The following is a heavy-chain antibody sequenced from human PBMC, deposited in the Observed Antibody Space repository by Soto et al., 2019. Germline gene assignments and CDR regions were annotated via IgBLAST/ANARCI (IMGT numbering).Heavy chain of an antibody. V-gene: IGHV3-23*01. D-gene: IGHD1-7*01. CDR1: GFTFSNYY. CDR2: ILGTGDRV. CDR3: AKYFNTGTSSTYDS. Sequence: GGSLRLSCGASGFTFSNYYMSWVRQAPGKGLAWVSAILGTGDRVSYVDSVKGRFTISRDNSKNTLYLQMNSLRADDTAIYYCAKYFNTGTSSTYDSWGQGTLVTVSS. J-gene: IGHJ4*02.